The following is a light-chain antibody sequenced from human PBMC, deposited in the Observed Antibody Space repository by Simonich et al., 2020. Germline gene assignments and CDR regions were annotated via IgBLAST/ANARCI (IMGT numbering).Light chain of an antibody. CDR1: QSVLYSSNNKNY. V-gene: IGKV4-1*01. CDR2: WAS. Sequence: DIVMTQSPDSLAVSLGERATINCKSSQSVLYSSNNKNYLAWYQQKPGQPPKLLIYWASTRESVGPDRFSSSGSGTDFTLTISSLQAEDVAVYYCQQYYSTPLTFGQGTKVEIK. CDR3: QQYYSTPLT. J-gene: IGKJ1*01.